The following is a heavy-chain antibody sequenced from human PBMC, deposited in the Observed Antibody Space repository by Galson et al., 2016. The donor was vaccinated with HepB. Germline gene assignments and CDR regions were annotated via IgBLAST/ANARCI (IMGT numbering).Heavy chain of an antibody. J-gene: IGHJ4*02. CDR1: GVSTISGDYY. CDR2: VYYSGVT. D-gene: IGHD1-26*01. V-gene: IGHV4-31*03. Sequence: TLSLTCTVSGVSTISGDYYWSWIRQHPGKGLESIGYVYYSGVTYYNPSLKSRVITSVDTSKKQFYLKLSSVTAADTAVYYCARGAHSARWYFLDYWGQGILVTVSS. CDR3: ARGAHSARWYFLDY.